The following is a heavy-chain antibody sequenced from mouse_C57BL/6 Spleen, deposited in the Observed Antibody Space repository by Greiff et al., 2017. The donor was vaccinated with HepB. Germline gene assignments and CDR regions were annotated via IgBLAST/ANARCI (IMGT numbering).Heavy chain of an antibody. J-gene: IGHJ3*01. D-gene: IGHD1-1*01. CDR3: ARGEDYGSSYRFAY. CDR2: IYPRDGST. CDR1: GYTFTSYD. V-gene: IGHV1-85*01. Sequence: QVQLKESGPELVKPGASVKLSCKASGYTFTSYDINWVKQRPGQGLEWIGWIYPRDGSTKYNEKFKGKATLTVDTSSSTAYMELHSLTSEDSAVYFCARGEDYGSSYRFAYWGQGTLVTVSA.